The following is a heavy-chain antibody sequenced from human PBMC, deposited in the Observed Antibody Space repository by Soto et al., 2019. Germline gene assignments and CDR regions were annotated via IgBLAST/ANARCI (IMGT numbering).Heavy chain of an antibody. J-gene: IGHJ6*02. V-gene: IGHV4-34*01. D-gene: IGHD3-10*01. Sequence: PSETLSLTCAVYGGSFSGYYWSWIRQPPGKGLEWIGEINHSGSTNYNPSLKSRVTISVDTSKNQFSLKLSSVTAADTAVYYCARGLVEMVRGVIIGRYYYYYGMDVWGQGTTGT. CDR1: GGSFSGYY. CDR2: INHSGST. CDR3: ARGLVEMVRGVIIGRYYYYYGMDV.